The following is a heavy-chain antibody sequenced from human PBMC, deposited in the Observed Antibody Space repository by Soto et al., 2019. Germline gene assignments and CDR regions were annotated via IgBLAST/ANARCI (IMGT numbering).Heavy chain of an antibody. Sequence: GASVKVSCKAARETFTIDYSNWGRQAPGQGLEWMGVINPHGGSTAYAQKFKGRVTLTRDTSASTVYMEVSSLTSEDTAMYYCARSSGGNFGIIIEGTNWFAPWGQGTLVTVSS. CDR1: RETFTIDY. J-gene: IGHJ5*02. CDR2: INPHGGST. V-gene: IGHV1-46*01. D-gene: IGHD1-26*01. CDR3: ARSSGGNFGIIIEGTNWFAP.